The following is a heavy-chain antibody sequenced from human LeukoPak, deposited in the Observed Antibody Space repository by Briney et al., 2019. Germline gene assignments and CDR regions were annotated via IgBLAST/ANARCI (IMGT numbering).Heavy chain of an antibody. Sequence: PGGSLRLSRAGSGFRFTNYWMSWVGQAPGKGLEGVDNIKQAGREKKYVASVKGRFTITSDNAKNSLYLQMNSLRVEDTAVYHCARDGLDGYNDYWGQGTLVTVSS. CDR1: GFRFTNYW. D-gene: IGHD5-24*01. CDR2: IKQAGREK. V-gene: IGHV3-7*01. CDR3: ARDGLDGYNDY. J-gene: IGHJ4*02.